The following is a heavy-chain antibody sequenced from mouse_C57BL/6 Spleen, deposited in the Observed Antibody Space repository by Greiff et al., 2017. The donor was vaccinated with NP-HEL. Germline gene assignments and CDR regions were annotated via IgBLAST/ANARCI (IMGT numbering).Heavy chain of an antibody. CDR1: GYTFTSYW. CDR2: IHPNSGST. CDR3: ASPSYYSNYPIYFDY. J-gene: IGHJ2*01. D-gene: IGHD2-5*01. Sequence: QVQLQQPGAELVKPGASVKLSCKASGYTFTSYWMHWVKQRPGQGLEWIGMIHPNSGSTNYNEKFKSKATLTVDKSSSTAYMQLSSLTSEDSAVYYCASPSYYSNYPIYFDYWGQGTTLTVSS. V-gene: IGHV1-64*01.